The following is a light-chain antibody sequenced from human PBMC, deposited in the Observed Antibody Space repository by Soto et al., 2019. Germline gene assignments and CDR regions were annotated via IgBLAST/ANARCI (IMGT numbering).Light chain of an antibody. V-gene: IGKV3-15*01. Sequence: EIVMTQSPATLSVSPGERATLSCRASQSVSSNLAWYQQKPGQAPRLLIFGASTRATGIPARFSGSGSGTEFTLTISSLQSEDFAVYYGQQYNNWLPITFGQGTRLEI. J-gene: IGKJ5*01. CDR2: GAS. CDR1: QSVSSN. CDR3: QQYNNWLPIT.